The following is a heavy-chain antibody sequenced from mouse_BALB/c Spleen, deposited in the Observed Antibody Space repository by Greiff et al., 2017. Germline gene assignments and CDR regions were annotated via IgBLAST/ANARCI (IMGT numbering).Heavy chain of an antibody. CDR2: IWAGGST. J-gene: IGHJ4*01. Sequence: VQGVESGPGLVAPSQSLSITCTVSGFSLTSYGVHWVRQPPGKGLEWLGVIWAGGSTNYNSALMSRLSISKDNSKSQVFLKMNSLQTDDTAMYYCARDLVRYDGGGDYWGQGTSVTVSS. CDR1: GFSLTSYG. CDR3: ARDLVRYDGGGDY. D-gene: IGHD2-14*01. V-gene: IGHV2-9*02.